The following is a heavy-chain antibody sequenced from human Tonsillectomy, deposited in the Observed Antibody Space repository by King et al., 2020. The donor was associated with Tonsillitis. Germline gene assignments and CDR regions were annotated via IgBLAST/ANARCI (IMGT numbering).Heavy chain of an antibody. CDR2: MYYSGTT. D-gene: IGHD1-1*01. J-gene: IGHJ4*02. CDR1: GGSVISSSHY. CDR3: VRQTGTTGWFDY. V-gene: IGHV4-39*01. Sequence: QLQESGPGLVKPSETLSLTCTVSGGSVISSSHYWGWIRQPPGKGLEWIGNMYYSGTTYYNPSPKSRVTISVDTSKNQFSLKLSSVTAADTAVYYCVRQTGTTGWFDYWGQGTLVTVSS.